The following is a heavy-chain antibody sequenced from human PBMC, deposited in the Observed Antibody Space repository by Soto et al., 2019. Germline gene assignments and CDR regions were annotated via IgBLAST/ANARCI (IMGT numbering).Heavy chain of an antibody. CDR1: GGTFSSYA. CDR2: IIPIFGTA. CDR3: ARGEDLPPYYYYYGMDV. Sequence: QVQLVQSGAEVKKPGSSVKVSCKASGGTFSSYAISWVRQAPGQGLEWMGGIIPIFGTANYAQKFQGRVTITADESTSTAYMELSSLRSEDTAVYYCARGEDLPPYYYYYGMDVWGQGTTVTVSS. J-gene: IGHJ6*02. V-gene: IGHV1-69*01. D-gene: IGHD2-15*01.